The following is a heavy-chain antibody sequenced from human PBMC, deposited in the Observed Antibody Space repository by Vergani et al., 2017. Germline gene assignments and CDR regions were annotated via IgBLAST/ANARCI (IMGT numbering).Heavy chain of an antibody. D-gene: IGHD3-22*01. CDR2: TRNKANSYTT. J-gene: IGHJ3*02. CDR3: ARDLLGGYDIGAFDI. Sequence: EVQLVESGGGLVQPGGSLRLSCAASGFTFSDHYMDWVRQAPGKGLEWVGRTRNKANSYTTEYAASVKGRFTISRDDSKNSLYLQMNSLKTEDTAVYYCARDLLGGYDIGAFDIWGQGTMVTVSS. CDR1: GFTFSDHY. V-gene: IGHV3-72*01.